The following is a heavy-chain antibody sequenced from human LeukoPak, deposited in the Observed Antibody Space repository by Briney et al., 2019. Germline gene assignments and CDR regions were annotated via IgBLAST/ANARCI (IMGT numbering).Heavy chain of an antibody. CDR3: AKVPVWGGWYFDY. V-gene: IGHV3-30-3*01. CDR1: GFTFSSYA. D-gene: IGHD3-16*01. CDR2: ISYDGSNK. J-gene: IGHJ4*02. Sequence: GGSLRLSCAASGFTFSSYAMHWVRQAPGKGLEWVAVISYDGSNKYYADSVKGRFTISIDNSKNTLYLQMNSLRAEDTAVYYCAKVPVWGGWYFDYWGQGTLVTVSS.